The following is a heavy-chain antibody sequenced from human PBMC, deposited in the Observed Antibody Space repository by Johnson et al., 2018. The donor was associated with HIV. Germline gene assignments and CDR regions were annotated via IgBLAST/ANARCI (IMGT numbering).Heavy chain of an antibody. J-gene: IGHJ3*02. CDR3: ASPWGGRGLDAFAI. Sequence: VQLVESGGGLVQPGGSLRLSCAASEFTFSSYWMNWVRQAPGKGLEWVANIKQDGSEKYYVDSVKGRFTISRDNVKNSLYLQMNSLRADDTAVYYGASPWGGRGLDAFAIWGQGTMVTGAS. D-gene: IGHD7-27*01. CDR2: IKQDGSEK. V-gene: IGHV3-7*05. CDR1: EFTFSSYW.